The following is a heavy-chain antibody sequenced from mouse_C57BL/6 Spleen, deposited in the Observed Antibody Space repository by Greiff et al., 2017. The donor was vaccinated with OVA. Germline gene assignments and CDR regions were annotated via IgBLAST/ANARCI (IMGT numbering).Heavy chain of an antibody. Sequence: VQRVESGPGLVQPSQSLSITCTVSGFSLTSYGVHWVRQSPGKGLEWLGVIWSGGSTDYNAAFISSRSISKANSKSQVFFKMNSLQADDTAIYYCARNEGLRRDYAMDYWGQGTSVTVSS. CDR3: ARNEGLRRDYAMDY. CDR2: IWSGGST. D-gene: IGHD2-4*01. J-gene: IGHJ4*01. CDR1: GFSLTSYG. V-gene: IGHV2-2*01.